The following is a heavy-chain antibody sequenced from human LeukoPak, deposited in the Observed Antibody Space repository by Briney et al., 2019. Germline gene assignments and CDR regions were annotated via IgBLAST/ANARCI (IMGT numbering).Heavy chain of an antibody. Sequence: PGGSLRLSCAASGFTFSSHAMSWVRQAPGKGLEWVSSIGISGSNTYYADSVKGRFTISRDNSKNTVYLHMNSLRPDDTAVYYCAKEIRPNDYWGQGTLVTVSS. CDR1: GFTFSSHA. CDR3: AKEIRPNDY. D-gene: IGHD4-17*01. V-gene: IGHV3-23*01. CDR2: IGISGSNT. J-gene: IGHJ4*02.